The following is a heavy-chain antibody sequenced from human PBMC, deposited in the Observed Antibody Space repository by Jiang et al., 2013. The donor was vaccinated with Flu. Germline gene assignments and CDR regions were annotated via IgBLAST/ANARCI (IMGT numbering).Heavy chain of an antibody. J-gene: IGHJ4*02. V-gene: IGHV1-3*01. Sequence: GAEVKKPGASVKVSCKASGYTFTSYAMHWVRQAPGQRLEWMGWINAGNGNTKYSQKFQGRVTITRDTSASTAYMELSSLRSEGTAVYYCALPLREAGNFDYWGQGTLVTVSS. CDR1: GYTFTSYA. CDR2: INAGNGNT. CDR3: ALPLREAGNFDY. D-gene: IGHD6-13*01.